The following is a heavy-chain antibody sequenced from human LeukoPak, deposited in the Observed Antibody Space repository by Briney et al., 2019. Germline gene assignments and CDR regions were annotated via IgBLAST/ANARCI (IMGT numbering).Heavy chain of an antibody. CDR1: GYTFTGYY. Sequence: ASVKVSCKASGYTFTGYYVHWVRQPPGQGLEGMGWIHPNSGGTNYAQKFQSRVTMTRDTSISTAYMELSRLRSDDTAVYYCARDRRRDFTYYYDSSGYYFAFDIWGQGTMVTVSS. CDR3: ARDRRRDFTYYYDSSGYYFAFDI. J-gene: IGHJ3*02. CDR2: IHPNSGGT. V-gene: IGHV1-2*02. D-gene: IGHD3-22*01.